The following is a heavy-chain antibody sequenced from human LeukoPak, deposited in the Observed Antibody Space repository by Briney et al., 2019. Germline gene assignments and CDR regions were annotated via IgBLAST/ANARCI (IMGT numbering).Heavy chain of an antibody. CDR1: GLTVSSNY. D-gene: IGHD2-15*01. CDR3: AKDGYCSGGSCYSRGGCYFDY. V-gene: IGHV3-53*01. Sequence: PGGSLRLSCAASGLTVSSNYMSWVRQAPGKGLEWVSVIYSGGSTYYADSVKGRFTISRDNSKNTLYLQMNSLRAEDTAVYYCAKDGYCSGGSCYSRGGCYFDYWGQGTLVTVSS. J-gene: IGHJ4*02. CDR2: IYSGGST.